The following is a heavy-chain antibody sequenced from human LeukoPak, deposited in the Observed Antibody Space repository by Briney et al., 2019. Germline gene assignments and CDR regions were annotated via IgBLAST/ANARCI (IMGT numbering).Heavy chain of an antibody. CDR3: ARGGPIEHLDY. CDR1: GGSISSNSYY. D-gene: IGHD3-16*01. CDR2: IYYSGST. Sequence: PSETLSLTCTVSGGSISSNSYYWGWVRQSPGKGLEWIGAIYYSGSTNYNPSLKSRVTISVDTSKNQFSLKLGSVTAADTAVYYCARGGPIEHLDYGGQGTLVTVSS. V-gene: IGHV4-61*05. J-gene: IGHJ4*02.